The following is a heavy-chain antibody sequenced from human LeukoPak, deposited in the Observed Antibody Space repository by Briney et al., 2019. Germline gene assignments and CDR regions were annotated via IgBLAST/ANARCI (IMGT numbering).Heavy chain of an antibody. J-gene: IGHJ1*01. CDR2: INWNGGST. D-gene: IGHD6-13*01. CDR3: ARDSSSWYVSEH. CDR1: GFTFSTYW. V-gene: IGHV3-20*04. Sequence: GGSLRLSCAASGFTFSTYWMSWVRQAPGKGLEWVSGINWNGGSTGYADSVKGRFTISRDDAKNSLYLQMNSLRAEDTALYYCARDSSSWYVSEHWGQGTLVTVSS.